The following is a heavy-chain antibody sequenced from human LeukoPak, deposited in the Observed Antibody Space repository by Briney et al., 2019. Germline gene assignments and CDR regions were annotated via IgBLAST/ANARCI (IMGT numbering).Heavy chain of an antibody. D-gene: IGHD3-10*01. CDR2: IRAGGGST. J-gene: IGHJ5*02. CDR1: GFTFSSYS. V-gene: IGHV3-23*01. Sequence: GGSLRLSCAASGFTFSSYSMNWVRQAPGKGLEWVSGIRAGGGSTNFADSVRGRFTLSTDNSKNTLYLQMDSLRAEDAAIYYCAKDGGSGMGFDPWGQGTLVTVSS. CDR3: AKDGGSGMGFDP.